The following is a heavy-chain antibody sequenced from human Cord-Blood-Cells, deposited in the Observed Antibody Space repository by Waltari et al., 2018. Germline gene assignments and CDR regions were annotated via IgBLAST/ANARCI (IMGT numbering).Heavy chain of an antibody. CDR3: ARQGSSSWFWFDP. D-gene: IGHD6-13*01. CDR2: IYYSGST. V-gene: IGHV4-39*01. CDR1: GGSISQSRYY. J-gene: IGHJ5*02. Sequence: QLQLQESGPGLVKPSETLSLTCTVSGGSISQSRYYWGWIRQPPGKGLEWIGSIYYSGSTYYNPSLKSRVTISVDTSKNQFSLKLSSVTAADTAVYYCARQGSSSWFWFDPWGQGTLVTVSS.